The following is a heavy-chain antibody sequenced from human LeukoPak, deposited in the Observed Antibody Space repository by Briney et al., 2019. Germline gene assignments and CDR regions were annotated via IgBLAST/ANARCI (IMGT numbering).Heavy chain of an antibody. CDR2: IYAGGNT. Sequence: GGSLRLSCAASGFTFSSYAMHWVRQAPGKGLEWVSVIYAGGNTYYADSVKGRFTISRDNPKNTVYLQMNSLRAEDTAVYYCTRDRGATAGRGGWFDPWGQGTVVTVPS. CDR3: TRDRGATAGRGGWFDP. D-gene: IGHD6-13*01. V-gene: IGHV3-53*01. J-gene: IGHJ5*02. CDR1: GFTFSSYA.